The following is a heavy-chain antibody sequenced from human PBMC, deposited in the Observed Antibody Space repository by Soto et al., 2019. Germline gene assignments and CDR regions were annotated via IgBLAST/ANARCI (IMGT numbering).Heavy chain of an antibody. Sequence: QVQLVQSGAEVKKPGASVKVSCKASGYTFTSYGISWVRQAPGQVLEWMGWISAYNVNTNYAQKLQGRVTMTTDTSTSTAYMELRSLRSDDTAVYYCASRYDYSNYPYQYYFDYWGQGTLVTVSS. J-gene: IGHJ4*02. D-gene: IGHD4-4*01. CDR2: ISAYNVNT. CDR3: ASRYDYSNYPYQYYFDY. CDR1: GYTFTSYG. V-gene: IGHV1-18*01.